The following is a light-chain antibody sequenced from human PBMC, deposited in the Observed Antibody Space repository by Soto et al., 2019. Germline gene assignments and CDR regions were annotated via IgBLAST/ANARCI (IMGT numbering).Light chain of an antibody. V-gene: IGKV3-20*01. J-gene: IGKJ5*01. CDR2: GAS. CDR3: QKYGSSPIT. Sequence: EIVLTQSPGTLSLSPGERATLSCRASQSVTSSYLAWYQQKPGQAPRLLIYGASSRATGIPDGFSGSGSGTDFTLTISRLEPEDLAVYYCQKYGSSPITFGQGTRLEIK. CDR1: QSVTSSY.